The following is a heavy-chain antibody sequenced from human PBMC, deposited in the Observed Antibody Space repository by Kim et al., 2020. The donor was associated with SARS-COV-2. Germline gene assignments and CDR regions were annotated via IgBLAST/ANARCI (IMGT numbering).Heavy chain of an antibody. CDR1: GYTFTSYA. CDR2: INAGNGNT. V-gene: IGHV1-3*01. Sequence: ASVKVSCKASGYTFTSYAMHWVRQAPGQRLEWMGWINAGNGNTKYSQKFQGRVTITRDTSASTAYMELSSLRSEDTAVYYCARIGSGYYWSFDYWGQGTLVTVSS. D-gene: IGHD3-22*01. J-gene: IGHJ4*02. CDR3: ARIGSGYYWSFDY.